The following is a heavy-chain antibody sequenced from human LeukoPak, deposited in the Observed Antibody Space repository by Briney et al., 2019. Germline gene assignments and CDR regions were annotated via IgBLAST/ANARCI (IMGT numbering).Heavy chain of an antibody. CDR1: GNYW. CDR2: INSDGSWT. J-gene: IGHJ4*02. Sequence: GGSLRLSCAASGNYWMHWVRQAPGKGLVWVSHINSDGSWTSYADSVKGRFTISKDNAKNTVYLQMNSLRAEDTAVYYCARVDSGSRLDYWGQGTLVTVSS. CDR3: ARVDSGSRLDY. V-gene: IGHV3-74*01. D-gene: IGHD1-26*01.